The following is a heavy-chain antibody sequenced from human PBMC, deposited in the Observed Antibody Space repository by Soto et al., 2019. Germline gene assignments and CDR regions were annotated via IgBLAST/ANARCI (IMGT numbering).Heavy chain of an antibody. CDR3: ARDDDYPDNGFDY. Sequence: QVQLVESGGGVVQPGTSLRLSCAASGFTFSRHGMHWVRQTPGKGLEWLAVILNDASGHWYADSVKGRFTISRDNFENXXXXXXXXXRLEDTAMYYCARDDDYPDNGFDYWGQGTLVTVSS. D-gene: IGHD4-17*01. CDR1: GFTFSRHG. CDR2: ILNDASGH. J-gene: IGHJ4*02. V-gene: IGHV3-33*01.